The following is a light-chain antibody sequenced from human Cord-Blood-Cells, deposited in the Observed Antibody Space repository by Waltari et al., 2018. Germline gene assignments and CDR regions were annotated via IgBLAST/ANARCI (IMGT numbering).Light chain of an antibody. CDR2: EGS. V-gene: IGLV2-23*01. J-gene: IGLJ2*01. CDR1: TSAVGSYNL. Sequence: QSALTQPASVSGSPGQSITISCTGTTSAVGSYNLVSWYQQHTGKAPKLMIYEGSRRPSGVSNRFSGSKSGNTASLTSSGLQAEDEADYYCCSYAGSSTVVFGGGTKLTVL. CDR3: CSYAGSSTVV.